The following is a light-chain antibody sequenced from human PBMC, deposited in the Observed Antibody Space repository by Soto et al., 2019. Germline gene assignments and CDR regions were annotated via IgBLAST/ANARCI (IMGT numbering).Light chain of an antibody. CDR1: SSDVGGYNF. J-gene: IGLJ3*02. Sequence: QSALTQPRSVSGSPGQSVTISCTGTSSDVGGYNFVSWYRQHPGKAPKLIIYDVSKRPSGVPDRFSGSKSGNTASLTISGLQAEDEADYHCCSDAGSYTLWVLGGGTKVTVL. CDR2: DVS. V-gene: IGLV2-11*01. CDR3: CSDAGSYTLWV.